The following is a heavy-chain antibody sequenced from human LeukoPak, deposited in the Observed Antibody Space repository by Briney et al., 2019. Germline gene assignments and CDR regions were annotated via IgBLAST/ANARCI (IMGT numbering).Heavy chain of an antibody. J-gene: IGHJ5*02. CDR2: ISAYNGNT. V-gene: IGHV1-18*01. D-gene: IGHD3-22*01. CDR1: GYTFTSYG. Sequence: ASVKVSCKASGYTFTSYGISWVRQAPGQGLEWMGWISAYNGNTNYAQKLQGRVTMTTDTSTSTAYMELRSLRSDDTAVYYRARDPFPTYYYDSSGYSDTNWFDPWGQGTLVTVSS. CDR3: ARDPFPTYYYDSSGYSDTNWFDP.